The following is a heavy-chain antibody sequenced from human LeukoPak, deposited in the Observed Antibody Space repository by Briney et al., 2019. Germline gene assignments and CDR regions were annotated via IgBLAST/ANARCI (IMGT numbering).Heavy chain of an antibody. V-gene: IGHV3-48*02. J-gene: IGHJ5*02. CDR2: ISSSGTK. CDR3: ARGPSSSSWSRFDP. D-gene: IGHD6-13*01. CDR1: GFTVNSYN. Sequence: GGSLRLSCSASGFTVNSYNMNWVRQAPGKGLEWVSCISSSGTKHYADSVKGRFTTSRDNGKSSLFLEMNSLRDEDTAVYYCARGPSSSSWSRFDPWGQGTLVTVSS.